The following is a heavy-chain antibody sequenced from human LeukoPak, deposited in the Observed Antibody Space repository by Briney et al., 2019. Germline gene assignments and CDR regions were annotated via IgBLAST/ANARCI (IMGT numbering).Heavy chain of an antibody. J-gene: IGHJ3*02. CDR1: GGSISSGDYY. V-gene: IGHV4-30-4*08. CDR2: IYYSGST. CDR3: ARVVNYYDSSGFLDI. Sequence: SQTLSLTCTVSGGSISSGDYYWSWIRQPPGKGLEWIGYIYYSGSTYYNPSPKSRVTISVDTSKNQFSLKLSSVTAADTAVYYCARVVNYYDSSGFLDIWGQGTMVTVSS. D-gene: IGHD3-22*01.